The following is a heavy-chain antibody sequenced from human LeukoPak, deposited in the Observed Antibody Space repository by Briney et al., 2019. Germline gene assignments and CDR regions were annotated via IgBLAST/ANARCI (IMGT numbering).Heavy chain of an antibody. V-gene: IGHV3-23*01. CDR3: AKKVAGYYGHYFDY. Sequence: GVPLRLSCAASGFTGSSYVMRWVRQAPGKRLKRGSAITGDGGSTDYAESVKGRFSISRDNSKNTLHMKMNSLRAEDTAVYYCAKKVAGYYGHYFDYWGHGNLVTVSS. CDR2: ITGDGGST. D-gene: IGHD1-26*01. J-gene: IGHJ4*01. CDR1: GFTGSSYV.